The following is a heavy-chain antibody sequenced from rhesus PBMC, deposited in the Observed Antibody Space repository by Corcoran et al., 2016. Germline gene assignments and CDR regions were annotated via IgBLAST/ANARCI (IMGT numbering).Heavy chain of an antibody. CDR2: ISSSSSYI. CDR3: TREGGYGYCDY. Sequence: EVQLVESGGGLVQPGGSLRLSCAASGFTFSDYYMSWVREAPGKGLEWVSSISSSSSYIDDADSVKGRFTISRDNAKNSLSLQMNSLKTEDTAVYYCTREGGYGYCDYWGQGVLVTVSS. D-gene: IGHD3-9*01. CDR1: GFTFSDYY. V-gene: IGHV3S16*01. J-gene: IGHJ4*01.